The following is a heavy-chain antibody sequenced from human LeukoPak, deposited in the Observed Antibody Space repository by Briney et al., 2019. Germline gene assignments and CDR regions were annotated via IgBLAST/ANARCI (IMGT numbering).Heavy chain of an antibody. Sequence: GASVKVSCKASGYTFTGYYMHWVRQAPGQGLEWMGWMNPNSGNTGYAQKFQGRVTMTRNTSISTAYMELSSLRSEDTAVYYCARGVGAIAAAPGYWGQGTLVTVSS. D-gene: IGHD6-13*01. CDR3: ARGVGAIAAAPGY. CDR2: MNPNSGNT. CDR1: GYTFTGYY. V-gene: IGHV1-8*02. J-gene: IGHJ4*02.